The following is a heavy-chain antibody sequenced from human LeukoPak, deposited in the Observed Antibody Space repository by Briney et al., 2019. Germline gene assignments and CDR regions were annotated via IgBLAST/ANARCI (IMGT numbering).Heavy chain of an antibody. CDR1: GGSISSYY. CDR3: ARLAYYYDSSGYCYFDY. CDR2: IYTSGST. J-gene: IGHJ4*02. Sequence: SETLSLTCTVSGGSISSYYWSWIRQPPGKGLEWIGYIYTSGSTNYNPSLKSRVTISVDTSKNQFSLKLSSVTAADTAVYYCARLAYYYDSSGYCYFDYWGQGTLVTVSS. V-gene: IGHV4-4*09. D-gene: IGHD3-22*01.